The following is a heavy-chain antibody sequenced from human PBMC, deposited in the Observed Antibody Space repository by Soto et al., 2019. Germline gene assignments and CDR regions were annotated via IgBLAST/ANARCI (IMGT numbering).Heavy chain of an antibody. CDR3: ARDHLTSYDY. Sequence: SETLSLTCTVSGGSISSYYWSWIRQPPGKGLEWIGYIYYSGSTNYNPSLKSRVTISVDTSKNQFSLKLSSVTAADTAVYYCARDHLTSYDYWGQGTLVTVSS. CDR1: GGSISSYY. V-gene: IGHV4-59*01. CDR2: IYYSGST. D-gene: IGHD2-21*02. J-gene: IGHJ4*02.